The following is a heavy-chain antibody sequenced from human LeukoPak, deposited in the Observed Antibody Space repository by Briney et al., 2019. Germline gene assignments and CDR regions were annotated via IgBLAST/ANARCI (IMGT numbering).Heavy chain of an antibody. V-gene: IGHV3-23*01. CDR1: GFTFSSYA. Sequence: GGSLRLSCAASGFTFSSYAMSWVRQAPGKGLEWVSDISGSGDNSYYADSVKGRFTVSRDNSKNTLYLQLNSLRADDTAVYYCAKDTTGYSSSSFEYWGQGTLVTVSS. D-gene: IGHD2-2*03. CDR3: AKDTTGYSSSSFEY. CDR2: ISGSGDNS. J-gene: IGHJ4*02.